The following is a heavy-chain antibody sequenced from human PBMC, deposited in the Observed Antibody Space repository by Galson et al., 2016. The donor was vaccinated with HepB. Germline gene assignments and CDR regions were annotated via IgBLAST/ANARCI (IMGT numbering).Heavy chain of an antibody. V-gene: IGHV3-74*01. CDR3: VRDKVTPGTNWFDP. CDR1: GFTFSSYW. D-gene: IGHD4-11*01. J-gene: IGHJ5*02. CDR2: ISGDGSST. Sequence: SLRLSCADSGFTFSSYWMHWVRQAPGEGLVWVSHISGDGSSTHYGDSVKGRFTVSSDNSKNTLYLQMNSLRAEDTAVYYCVRDKVTPGTNWFDPWGQGTLVTVSS.